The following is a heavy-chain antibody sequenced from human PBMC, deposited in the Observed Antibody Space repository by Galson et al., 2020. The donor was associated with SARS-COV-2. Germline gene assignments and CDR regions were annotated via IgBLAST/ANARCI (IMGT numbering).Heavy chain of an antibody. CDR1: GFTFSSYW. J-gene: IGHJ6*02. CDR3: ARVAYCGGDCYRYGLDV. D-gene: IGHD2-21*02. Sequence: ALHGESLKISCAASGFTFSSYWMHWVRQAPGKGLVWVSRINSDGSSISYADSVKGRFTISRDNAKNTLYLQMNSLRAEDTAVYYCARVAYCGGDCYRYGLDVWGQGTTATVSS. V-gene: IGHV3-74*01. CDR2: INSDGSSI.